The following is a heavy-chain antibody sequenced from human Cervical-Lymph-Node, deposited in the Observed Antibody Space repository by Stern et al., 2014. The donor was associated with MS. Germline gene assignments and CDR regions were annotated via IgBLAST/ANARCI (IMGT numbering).Heavy chain of an antibody. V-gene: IGHV5-51*03. CDR2: VYPGDSDT. CDR3: ARSITASGTGGAFEY. D-gene: IGHD6-13*01. CDR1: GYSFTNYW. Sequence: VQLVQSGAEVKKPGESLKISCKASGYSFTNYWIGWVRQRPGKGLEGMGIVYPGDSDTRHSPSLQGQVTISADKSINTAYLQWSSLKASDTAMYYCARSITASGTGGAFEYWGQGTLVTVSS. J-gene: IGHJ4*02.